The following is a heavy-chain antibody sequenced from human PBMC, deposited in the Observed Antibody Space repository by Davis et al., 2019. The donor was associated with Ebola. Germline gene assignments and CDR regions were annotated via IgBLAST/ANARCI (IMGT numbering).Heavy chain of an antibody. CDR3: ASEKVTIFGVDHIDY. CDR1: GGSFSGYY. Sequence: SETLSLTCAVYGGSFSGYYWSWIRQPPGKGLEWIGYIYYSGSTYYNPSLKSRVTISVDTSKNQFSLKLSSVTAADTAVYYCASEKVTIFGVDHIDYWGQGTLVTVSS. D-gene: IGHD3-3*01. V-gene: IGHV4-30-4*01. CDR2: IYYSGST. J-gene: IGHJ4*02.